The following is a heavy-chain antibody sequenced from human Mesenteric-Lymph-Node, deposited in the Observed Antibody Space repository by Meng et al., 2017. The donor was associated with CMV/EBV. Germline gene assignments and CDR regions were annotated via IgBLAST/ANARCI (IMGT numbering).Heavy chain of an antibody. CDR1: GFIFGDYA. J-gene: IGHJ4*02. V-gene: IGHV3-49*04. Sequence: GESLKISCTASGFIFGDYAMSWVRQAPGKGLEWVGFIRRKGYGGTTEYAASVKGRFTISRDDSKSIAYLQMNSLKTEDTAVYYCTRGTTSSPTYHFDYWGQGTLVTVSS. CDR2: IRRKGYGGTT. CDR3: TRGTTSSPTYHFDY. D-gene: IGHD2-2*01.